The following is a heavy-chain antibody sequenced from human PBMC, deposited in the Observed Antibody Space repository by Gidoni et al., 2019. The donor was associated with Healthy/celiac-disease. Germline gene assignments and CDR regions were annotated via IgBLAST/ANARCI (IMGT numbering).Heavy chain of an antibody. CDR2: IYYSGST. V-gene: IGHV4-59*01. Sequence: QVQLQESGPGLVKPSETLSLTCTVSGGSISSYYWSWIRQPPGKGLEWIGYIYYSGSTNYNHSLKSRVTISVDTSKNQFSLKLSSVTAADTAVYYCARDTGHYYDSSGSYDYWGQGTLVTVSS. CDR1: GGSISSYY. J-gene: IGHJ4*02. D-gene: IGHD3-22*01. CDR3: ARDTGHYYDSSGSYDY.